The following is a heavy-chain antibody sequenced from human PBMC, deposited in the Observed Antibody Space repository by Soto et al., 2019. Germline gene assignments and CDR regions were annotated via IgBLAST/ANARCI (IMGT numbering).Heavy chain of an antibody. CDR1: GFTFGTYA. V-gene: IGHV3-23*01. D-gene: IGHD3-16*02. Sequence: GSLRLSCAASGFTFGTYAMGWVRQAPGKGLEWVSTVSGSGSSTYYADSVKGRFTFSRDIFKNTLYLQMNSLRAEDTAVYHCAKSGNLGELSYFDYWGQGILVTVSS. CDR2: VSGSGSST. J-gene: IGHJ4*02. CDR3: AKSGNLGELSYFDY.